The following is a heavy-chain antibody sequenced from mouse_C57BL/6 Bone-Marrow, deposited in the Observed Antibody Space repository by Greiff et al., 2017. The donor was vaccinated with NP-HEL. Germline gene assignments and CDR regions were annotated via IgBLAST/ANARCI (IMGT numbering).Heavy chain of an antibody. V-gene: IGHV1-72*01. CDR3: ARYYYGSSAVDY. CDR2: IDPNSGGT. J-gene: IGHJ2*01. D-gene: IGHD1-1*01. Sequence: QVQLQQPGAELVKPGASVKLSCKASGYTFTSYLMHWVKQRPGRGLEWIGRIDPNSGGTKYNETFKSKATLTVDKPSSTAYMQLNSLTSEDSAVDDCARYYYGSSAVDYWGQGTTLTVSS. CDR1: GYTFTSYL.